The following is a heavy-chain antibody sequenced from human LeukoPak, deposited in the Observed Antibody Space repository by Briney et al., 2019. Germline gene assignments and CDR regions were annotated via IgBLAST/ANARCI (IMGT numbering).Heavy chain of an antibody. J-gene: IGHJ4*02. CDR1: GFTLSDHY. CDR3: ARDRGYSSGWYSDDLNFDY. CDR2: RRNKANGDTT. D-gene: IGHD6-19*01. V-gene: IGHV3-72*01. Sequence: GESLRLSCAASGFTLSDHYMDWVRQAPGKGLEWVGLRRNKANGDTTEYAASVEGRFTISRDESKNLLHLQMNSLRPEDTAVYYCARDRGYSSGWYSDDLNFDYWGQGTLVTVSS.